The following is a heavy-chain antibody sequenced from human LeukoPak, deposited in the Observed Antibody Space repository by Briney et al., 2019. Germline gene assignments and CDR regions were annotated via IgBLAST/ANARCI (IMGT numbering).Heavy chain of an antibody. J-gene: IGHJ4*02. CDR3: ARGQNDYVWGSYRYTIGFDY. CDR1: GGSISSGSYY. Sequence: SETLSLTCTVSGGSISSGSYYWSWIRQPAGKGLEWIGRIYTSGSTNYNPSLKSRVTMSVDTSKNQFSLKLSSVTAADTAVYYCARGQNDYVWGSYRYTIGFDYWGQGTLVTVSS. V-gene: IGHV4-61*02. D-gene: IGHD3-16*02. CDR2: IYTSGST.